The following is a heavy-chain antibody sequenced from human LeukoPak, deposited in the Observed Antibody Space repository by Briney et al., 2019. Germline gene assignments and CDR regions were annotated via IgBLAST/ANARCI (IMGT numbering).Heavy chain of an antibody. V-gene: IGHV1-2*02. Sequence: GASVKVSCKASGYTFTGYYMHWVRQAPGQGLEWMGWINPNSGGTNYAQKFQGRVTMTGDTSISTAYMELSRLRSDDTAVYYCARGVLGISSSWYDYWGQGTLVTVSS. CDR1: GYTFTGYY. D-gene: IGHD6-13*01. CDR2: INPNSGGT. J-gene: IGHJ4*02. CDR3: ARGVLGISSSWYDY.